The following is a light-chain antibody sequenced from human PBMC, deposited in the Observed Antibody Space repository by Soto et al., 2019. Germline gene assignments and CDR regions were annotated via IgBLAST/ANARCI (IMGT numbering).Light chain of an antibody. CDR2: DAS. J-gene: IGKJ1*01. CDR3: QQRRSWPWT. V-gene: IGKV3-11*01. Sequence: EIVLTQSPATLSLSPGERATLSCRGSQSVSNQLAWFQQKPGQAPRLLIYDASSRATDIPARFSGSGSGTDFTLTSSSLEPEDFAVYYCQQRRSWPWTFGQGTKIEIK. CDR1: QSVSNQ.